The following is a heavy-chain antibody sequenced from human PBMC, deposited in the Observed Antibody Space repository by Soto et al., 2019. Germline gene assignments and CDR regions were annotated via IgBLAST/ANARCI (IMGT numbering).Heavy chain of an antibody. D-gene: IGHD3-9*01. CDR2: MNPNSGNT. CDR3: ARERTYFGDY. J-gene: IGHJ4*02. CDR1: GYTFTSYD. Sequence: QVQLVQSGAEVKKPGASVKVSCKASGYTFTSYDINWVRQATRQGLEWMGWMNPNSGNTGYAQKFXGXAXMXXNTSISTAYMELSSPRSEDTAVYYCARERTYFGDYWGQGTLVTVSS. V-gene: IGHV1-8*01.